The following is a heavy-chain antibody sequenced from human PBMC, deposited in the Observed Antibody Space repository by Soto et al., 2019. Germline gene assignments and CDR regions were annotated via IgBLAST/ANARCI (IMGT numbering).Heavy chain of an antibody. J-gene: IGHJ6*02. V-gene: IGHV3-30*03. CDR3: ARTESGYSYGFADV. D-gene: IGHD5-18*01. CDR1: GFTFSSYG. Sequence: PGGSLRLSCAASGFTFSSYGMHWVRQAPGKGLEWVAVISYDGSNKYYADSVKGRFTISRDNSKNTLYLQMNSLRAEDTAMYYCARTESGYSYGFADVWGQGTTVTVSS. CDR2: ISYDGSNK.